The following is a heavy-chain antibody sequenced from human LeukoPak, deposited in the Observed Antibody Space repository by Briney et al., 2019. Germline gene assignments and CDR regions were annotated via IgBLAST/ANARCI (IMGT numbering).Heavy chain of an antibody. CDR1: GYTFTSYY. CDR2: INPSGGST. J-gene: IGHJ4*01. Sequence: ASVKVSCKASGYTFTSYYMHWVRQAPGQGLECMGIINPSGGSTSYAQKFQGRVTMTRDTSTSTVYMELSSLRSEDTAVYYCAREGSRKRFDYWGHETLVTVSS. CDR3: AREGSRKRFDY. V-gene: IGHV1-46*01.